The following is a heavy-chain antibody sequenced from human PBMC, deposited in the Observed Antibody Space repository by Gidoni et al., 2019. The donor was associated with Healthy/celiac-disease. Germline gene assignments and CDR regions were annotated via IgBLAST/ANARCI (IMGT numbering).Heavy chain of an antibody. Sequence: EVQLLASGGGLVQPGGSLRLSCAASGFTFSSYAMSWVRQAPGKGLGWVAAIIGSGGRTYYADSVKGRFTISRDNSKNTLYLQMNGLRAEETAVYYGAKGGGQWLVPNDYWGQGTLVTVSS. V-gene: IGHV3-23*01. J-gene: IGHJ4*02. CDR2: IIGSGGRT. D-gene: IGHD6-19*01. CDR1: GFTFSSYA. CDR3: AKGGGQWLVPNDY.